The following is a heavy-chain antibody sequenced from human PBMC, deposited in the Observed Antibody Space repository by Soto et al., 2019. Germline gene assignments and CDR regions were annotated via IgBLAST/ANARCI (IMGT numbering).Heavy chain of an antibody. D-gene: IGHD3-10*01. CDR3: AKDHGWFAELRSTVKSWFDP. CDR2: ISYAGSNK. V-gene: IGHV3-30*18. Sequence: QVQLVESGGGVVQPGRSLRLSCAASGFTFSSYGMHWVRQAPGKGLEWVAVISYAGSNKYYADSVKGRFTIARDNSKNNLYQQMNSLRAEDTAVYYCAKDHGWFAELRSTVKSWFDPWCQGNLVSVSS. J-gene: IGHJ5*02. CDR1: GFTFSSYG.